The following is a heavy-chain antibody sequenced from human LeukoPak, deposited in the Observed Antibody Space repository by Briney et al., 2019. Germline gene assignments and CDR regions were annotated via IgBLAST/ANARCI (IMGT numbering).Heavy chain of an antibody. CDR1: GFTFSSYA. CDR3: AKVGRIVPAAISPDTPGGFDY. Sequence: GGSLRLSCAASGFTFSSYAMSWVRQAPGKGLEWVSAISGSGGSTYYADSVKGRFTISRDNSKNTLYLQMSSLRAEDTAVYYCAKVGRIVPAAISPDTPGGFDYWGQGTLVTVSS. V-gene: IGHV3-23*01. J-gene: IGHJ4*02. CDR2: ISGSGGST. D-gene: IGHD2-2*02.